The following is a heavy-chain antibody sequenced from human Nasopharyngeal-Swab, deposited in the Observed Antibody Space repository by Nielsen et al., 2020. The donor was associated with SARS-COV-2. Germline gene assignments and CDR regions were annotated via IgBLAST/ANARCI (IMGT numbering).Heavy chain of an antibody. CDR1: GGSISSYY. J-gene: IGHJ4*02. D-gene: IGHD6-19*01. CDR2: IYYSGST. Sequence: SETLSLTCTVSGGSISSYYWSWIRQPPGKGLEWIGYIYYSGSTNYNPSLKSRVTISVDTSKNQFSLKLSSVTAADTAVYYCARAREIGNQWLAPFDYWGQGTLVTVSS. V-gene: IGHV4-59*01. CDR3: ARAREIGNQWLAPFDY.